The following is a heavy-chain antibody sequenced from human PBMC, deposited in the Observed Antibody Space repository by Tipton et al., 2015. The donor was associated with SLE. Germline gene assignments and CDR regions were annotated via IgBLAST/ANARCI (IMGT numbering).Heavy chain of an antibody. Sequence: TLSLTCTVSGGSITNYYWSWIRQPPGKGPECIGYIYSSGTTNYNPSLKSRVTISTDTSKKQFFLNLSTVTAADTAVFYCARGPTRYYLDYWGQGILVTVSS. J-gene: IGHJ4*02. CDR3: ARGPTRYYLDY. CDR1: GGSITNYY. V-gene: IGHV4-59*01. CDR2: IYSSGTT.